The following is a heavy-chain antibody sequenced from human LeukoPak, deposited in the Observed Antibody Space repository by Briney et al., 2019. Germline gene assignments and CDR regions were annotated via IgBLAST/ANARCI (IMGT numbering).Heavy chain of an antibody. D-gene: IGHD5-18*01. CDR1: GGSISSSSYY. CDR3: ARVGYSYGLNWFDP. J-gene: IGHJ5*02. V-gene: IGHV4-39*01. Sequence: SETLSLTCTVSGGSISSSSYYWGWIRQPPGKGLEWIGSIYYSGSTYYNPSLKSRVTISVDKSKNQFSLKLSSVTAADTAVYYCARVGYSYGLNWFDPWGQGTLVTVSS. CDR2: IYYSGST.